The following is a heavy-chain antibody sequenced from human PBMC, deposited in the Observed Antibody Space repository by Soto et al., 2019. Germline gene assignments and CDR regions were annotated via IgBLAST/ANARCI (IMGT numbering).Heavy chain of an antibody. CDR1: GCSFASYW. CDR3: ARHKKYSSSLYYYYGMDV. D-gene: IGHD6-6*01. CDR2: IYPGDSDT. Sequence: XESLKISCKGSGCSFASYWIGWVRQMPGKGLEWRGIIYPGDSDTRYSPSFQGQVTISADKSISTAYLQWSSLKASDTAMYYCARHKKYSSSLYYYYGMDVWGQGTTVTVSS. V-gene: IGHV5-51*01. J-gene: IGHJ6*02.